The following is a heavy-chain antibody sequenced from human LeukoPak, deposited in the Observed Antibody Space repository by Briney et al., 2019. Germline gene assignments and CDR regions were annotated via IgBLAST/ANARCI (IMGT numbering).Heavy chain of an antibody. J-gene: IGHJ4*02. CDR1: GGSISSGGYY. D-gene: IGHD3-16*02. CDR3: ARGAITFGGVIVPEDY. Sequence: PSETLSLTCTVSGGSISSGGYYWSWIRQHPGKGLEWIGYIYYSGSTYYNPSLKSRVTISVDTSKNQFSLKLSSVTAADTAVYYCARGAITFGGVIVPEDYWGQGTLVTVSS. CDR2: IYYSGST. V-gene: IGHV4-31*03.